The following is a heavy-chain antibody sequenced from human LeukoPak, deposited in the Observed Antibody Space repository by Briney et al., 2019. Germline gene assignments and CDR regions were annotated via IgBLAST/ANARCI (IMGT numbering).Heavy chain of an antibody. CDR2: IYYRGST. CDR1: GGSIISGGYY. V-gene: IGHV4-31*03. D-gene: IGHD3-10*01. J-gene: IGHJ4*02. CDR3: ARWVVPGTLDY. Sequence: PSETLSLTCTVSGGSIISGGYYWSWIRPHPGKGLEWMGYIYYRGSTYYNPSLKSRVTISVDTSKNQFSLNLTSVTAADTAVYYCARWVVPGTLDYWGQGTLVTVSS.